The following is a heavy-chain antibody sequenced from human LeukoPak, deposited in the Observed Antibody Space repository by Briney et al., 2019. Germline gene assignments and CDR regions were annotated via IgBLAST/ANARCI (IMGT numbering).Heavy chain of an antibody. CDR1: GLTFSNAW. CDR2: IKRKSDGGTT. Sequence: GGSLRLSCAASGLTFSNAWMSWVRQAPGKGLEWVGRIKRKSDGGTTDYAAPVKGRFTISRDDSKNTLYLQMNSLKSEDTAVYYCTTELDIRPNHYWGQGTLVTVSS. D-gene: IGHD3-22*01. J-gene: IGHJ4*02. V-gene: IGHV3-15*01. CDR3: TTELDIRPNHY.